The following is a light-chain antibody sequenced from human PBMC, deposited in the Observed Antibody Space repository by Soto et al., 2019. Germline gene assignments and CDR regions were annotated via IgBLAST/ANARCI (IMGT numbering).Light chain of an antibody. CDR1: QGISSF. CDR2: DAS. CDR3: QQLDSYPIT. Sequence: DIQLTQSPSFLSASVGDRVTITCRASQGISSFLAWYQEKPGEAPKILIYDASTLQSGVPSRFSGSGSVTEFTLIISSLQPEDFATYYCQQLDSYPITFGKGTRLEIK. J-gene: IGKJ5*01. V-gene: IGKV1-9*01.